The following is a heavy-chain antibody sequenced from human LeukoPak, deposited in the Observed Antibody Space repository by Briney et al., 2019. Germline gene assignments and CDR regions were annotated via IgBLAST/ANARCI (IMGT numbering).Heavy chain of an antibody. CDR3: AKVGPRGFLEWFHRAYYYYYMDV. D-gene: IGHD3-3*01. V-gene: IGHV3-73*01. J-gene: IGHJ6*03. CDR1: GFTFSGSP. Sequence: GSLRLSCAASGFTFSGSPMHWVRQASGKGLEWVGRIRSKANGYATAYAASVRGRFTISRDDSKNTAYLQMNSLRAEDTAVYYCAKVGPRGFLEWFHRAYYYYYMDVWGKGTTVTVSS. CDR2: IRSKANGYAT.